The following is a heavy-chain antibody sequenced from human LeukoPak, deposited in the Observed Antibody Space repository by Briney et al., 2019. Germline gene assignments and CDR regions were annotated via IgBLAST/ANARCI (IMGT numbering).Heavy chain of an antibody. CDR2: ISYDGSNK. CDR3: ARDFRAGGVTSKAFDI. J-gene: IGHJ3*02. CDR1: GFTFSNYA. Sequence: GGSLRLSCAASGFTFSNYAIHWVCQAPGKGLEWVAVISYDGSNKYYADSVKGRFTISRDNSKNTLYLQMNSLRAEDTAVYYCARDFRAGGVTSKAFDIWGQGTMVTVSS. D-gene: IGHD3-16*01. V-gene: IGHV3-30*04.